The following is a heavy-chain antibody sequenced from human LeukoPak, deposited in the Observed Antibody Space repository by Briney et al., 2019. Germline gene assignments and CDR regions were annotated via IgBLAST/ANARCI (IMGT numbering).Heavy chain of an antibody. CDR2: IASAGDT. D-gene: IGHD2-21*01. CDR3: VRCGHIGFDY. V-gene: IGHV3-13*01. CDR1: GFTFSGFD. Sequence: SGGSLRLSCAASGFTFSGFDMHWVRQATGGGLEWVSSIASAGDTYYVDSVRGRFTISRENAKNSLYLQMNSLRAGDTAVYYCVRCGHIGFDYWGQGTLVTVSS. J-gene: IGHJ4*02.